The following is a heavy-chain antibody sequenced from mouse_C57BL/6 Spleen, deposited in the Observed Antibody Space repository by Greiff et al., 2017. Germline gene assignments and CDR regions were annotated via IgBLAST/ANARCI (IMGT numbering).Heavy chain of an antibody. CDR1: GFTFSDYG. V-gene: IGHV5-17*01. CDR2: ISSGNSTI. CDR3: ARGGFAY. Sequence: EVHLVESGGGLVKPGGSLKLSRAASGFTFSDYGLHWVRQAPEKGLEWVAYISSGNSTIYYADTVKGRFTISRDNAKNTLFLQMTSLGSEDTAMYYCARGGFAYWGQGTLVTVSA. J-gene: IGHJ3*01.